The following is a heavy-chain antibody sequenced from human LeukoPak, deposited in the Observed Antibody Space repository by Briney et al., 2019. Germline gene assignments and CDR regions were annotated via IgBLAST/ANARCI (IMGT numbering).Heavy chain of an antibody. Sequence: PGGSLRLSCAASGFTFSSYGMHWVRQAPGKGLEWVAVISYDGSNKYYADSVKGRFTISRDNSKNTLYLQMNSLRAEDTTVYYCAKDRVAVASTRSYGMDVWGQGTTVTVSS. V-gene: IGHV3-30*18. CDR3: AKDRVAVASTRSYGMDV. J-gene: IGHJ6*02. CDR1: GFTFSSYG. D-gene: IGHD6-19*01. CDR2: ISYDGSNK.